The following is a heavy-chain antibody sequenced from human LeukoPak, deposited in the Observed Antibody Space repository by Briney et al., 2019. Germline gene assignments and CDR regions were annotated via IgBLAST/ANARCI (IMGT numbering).Heavy chain of an antibody. V-gene: IGHV3-74*01. J-gene: IGHJ3*02. Sequence: GGSLRLSCAASGFNFKNYWMHWVRQAPGKGLEWVSRIINDGSSTTYADSVKGRFTISRDNSKNTLYLQMNSLRAEDAAVYYCARSMGTGSAFDIWGQGTMVTVSS. D-gene: IGHD7-27*01. CDR3: ARSMGTGSAFDI. CDR2: IINDGSST. CDR1: GFNFKNYW.